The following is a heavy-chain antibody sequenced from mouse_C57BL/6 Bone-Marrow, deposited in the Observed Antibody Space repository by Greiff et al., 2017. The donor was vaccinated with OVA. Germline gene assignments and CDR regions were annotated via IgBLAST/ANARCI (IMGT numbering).Heavy chain of an antibody. CDR3: ARGYYSNLYYFDY. CDR1: GYTFTDYN. Sequence: VQLKQSGPELVKPGASVKIPCKASGYTFTDYNMDWVKQSHGKSLEWIGDINPNNGGTIYNQKFKGKATLTVDKSSSTAYMELRSLTSEDTAVYYCARGYYSNLYYFDYRGQGTTLTVSS. J-gene: IGHJ2*01. CDR2: INPNNGGT. D-gene: IGHD2-5*01. V-gene: IGHV1-18*01.